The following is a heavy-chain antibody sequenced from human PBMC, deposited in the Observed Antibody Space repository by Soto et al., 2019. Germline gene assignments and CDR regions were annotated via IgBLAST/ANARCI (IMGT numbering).Heavy chain of an antibody. CDR3: ARDVVKRSYYDFWSGSLF. CDR1: GFTFSSYW. CDR2: IKNDAGET. V-gene: IGHV3-7*01. D-gene: IGHD3-3*01. Sequence: EVQLVESGGGLVQPGGSLRLSCAASGFTFSSYWMSWVRQAPGKGREWVVSIKNDAGETYYLDSVKGRFTVSRDNAKNSLYLQMDSLRVEDTAMYYCARDVVKRSYYDFWSGSLFWGQGSLVTVSS. J-gene: IGHJ4*02.